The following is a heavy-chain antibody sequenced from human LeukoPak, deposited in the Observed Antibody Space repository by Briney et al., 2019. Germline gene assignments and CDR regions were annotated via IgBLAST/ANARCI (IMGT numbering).Heavy chain of an antibody. J-gene: IGHJ4*02. D-gene: IGHD3-10*01. CDR3: ARAPGGGFGETRDESLDY. CDR2: IYYSGST. V-gene: IGHV4-30-4*01. CDR1: GGSISSGDYY. Sequence: SETLSLTCTVSGGSISSGDYYWSWIRQPPGKGLEWIGYIYYSGSTYYNPSLKSRVTISVDTSKNQFSLKLSSVTAADTAVYYCARAPGGGFGETRDESLDYWGQGTLVTVSS.